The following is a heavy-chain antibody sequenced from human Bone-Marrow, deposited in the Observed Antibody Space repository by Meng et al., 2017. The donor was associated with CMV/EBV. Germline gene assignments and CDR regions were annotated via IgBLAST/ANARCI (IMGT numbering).Heavy chain of an antibody. J-gene: IGHJ4*02. CDR1: GGSISSSSYY. CDR2: IYYSGST. D-gene: IGHD6-13*01. V-gene: IGHV4-39*07. Sequence: QRQLQESGPGLVKPSETLPPACTVSGGSISSSSYYWGWIRQPPGKGLEWIGSIYYSGSTYYNPSLKSRVTISVDTSKNQFSLKLSSVTAADTAVYYCARVKKGMAMFDYWGQGTLVTVSS. CDR3: ARVKKGMAMFDY.